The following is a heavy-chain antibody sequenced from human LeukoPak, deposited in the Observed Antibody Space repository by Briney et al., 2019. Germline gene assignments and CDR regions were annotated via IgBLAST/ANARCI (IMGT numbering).Heavy chain of an antibody. CDR3: ARGSAKRYSGSYSLDY. Sequence: PSETLSLTCTVSGGSISSGSYYWSWIRQPAGKGLEWIGRIYTSGSTNYNPSLKSRVTISVDTSKNQFSLKLSSVTAADTAVYYCARGSAKRYSGSYSLDYWGQGTLVTVSS. V-gene: IGHV4-61*02. D-gene: IGHD1-26*01. CDR2: IYTSGST. CDR1: GGSISSGSYY. J-gene: IGHJ4*02.